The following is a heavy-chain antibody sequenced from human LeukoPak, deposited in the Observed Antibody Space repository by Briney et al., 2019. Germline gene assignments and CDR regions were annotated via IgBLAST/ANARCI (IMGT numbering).Heavy chain of an antibody. V-gene: IGHV4-34*01. CDR2: INHSGST. J-gene: IGHJ5*02. D-gene: IGHD4-17*01. CDR3: ARDYGDYWFDP. Sequence: SETLSLTCAVYGGSFSGYYWSWIRQPPGKGLEWIGEINHSGSTNYNPSLKSRVTISVDTSKNQFSLKLSSVTAADTAVYYCARDYGDYWFDPWGQGTLVTVSS. CDR1: GGSFSGYY.